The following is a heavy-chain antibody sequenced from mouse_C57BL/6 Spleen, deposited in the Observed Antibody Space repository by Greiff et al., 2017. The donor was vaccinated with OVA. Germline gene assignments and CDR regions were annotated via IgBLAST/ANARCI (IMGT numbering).Heavy chain of an antibody. CDR2: IHPNSGST. CDR3: ARDYGSSWDYFDY. D-gene: IGHD1-1*01. V-gene: IGHV1-64*01. CDR1: GYTFTSYW. J-gene: IGHJ2*01. Sequence: QVQLQQPGAELVKPGASVKLSCKASGYTFTSYWMHWVKQRPGQGLEWIGMIHPNSGSTNYNEKFKSKATLTVDKSSSTAYMQLSSLTSEDSAVYYCARDYGSSWDYFDYWGQGTTLTVSS.